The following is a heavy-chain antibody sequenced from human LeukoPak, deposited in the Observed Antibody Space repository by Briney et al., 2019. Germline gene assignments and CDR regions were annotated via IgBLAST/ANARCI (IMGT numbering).Heavy chain of an antibody. CDR2: GGSGGST. CDR1: GFTFSSYS. Sequence: GGSLRLSCAASGFTFSSYSMSWVRQAPGKGLEWVSYGGSGGSTYYADSVKGRFTVSRDNSKSTLYLQMNSLTAEDAAVYYCAKMRGQYYHSYYMDAWGKGTTVTVSS. V-gene: IGHV3-23*01. CDR3: AKMRGQYYHSYYMDA. J-gene: IGHJ6*03.